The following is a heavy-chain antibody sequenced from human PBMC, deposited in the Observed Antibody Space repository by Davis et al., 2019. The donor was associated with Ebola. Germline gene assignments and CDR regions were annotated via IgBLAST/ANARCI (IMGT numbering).Heavy chain of an antibody. D-gene: IGHD3-16*01. CDR3: TFGEGGIDY. CDR2: IRSKANSYAT. V-gene: IGHV3-73*01. Sequence: GESLKISCAASGFTFSGSAMHWVRQASGKGLEWVGRIRSKANSYATAYAASVKGRFTISRDDSKNTAYLQMNSLKTEDTAVYYCTFGEGGIDYWGQGTLVTVSS. J-gene: IGHJ4*02. CDR1: GFTFSGSA.